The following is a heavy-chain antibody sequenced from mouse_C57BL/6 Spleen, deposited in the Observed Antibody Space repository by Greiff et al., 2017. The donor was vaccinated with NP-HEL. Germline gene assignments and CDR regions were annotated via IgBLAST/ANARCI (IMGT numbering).Heavy chain of an antibody. V-gene: IGHV1-55*01. CDR2: IYPGSGST. D-gene: IGHD2-4*01. CDR1: GYTFTSYW. CDR3: ARMGYDYDGNYYAMDY. Sequence: VQLQQPGAELVKPGASVKMSCKASGYTFTSYWITWVKQRPGQGLEWIGDIYPGSGSTKYNEKFKSKATLTVDTSSSTAYMQLSSLTSEDSAVYYCARMGYDYDGNYYAMDYGGQGTSVTVSS. J-gene: IGHJ4*01.